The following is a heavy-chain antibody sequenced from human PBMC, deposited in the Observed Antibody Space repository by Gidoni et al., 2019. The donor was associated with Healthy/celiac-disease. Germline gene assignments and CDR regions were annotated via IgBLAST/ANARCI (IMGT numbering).Heavy chain of an antibody. V-gene: IGHV4-34*01. J-gene: IGHJ4*02. CDR3: ARVGIAAAGFDY. D-gene: IGHD6-13*01. Sequence: QLQLQQWGAGLFKPSETLSLTCAVYGGSFSGYYWSWIRQPPGKGLEWIGEINHNGSTNYNPSLKSRVTISVDASKDQFSLKLSSVTAADTAVYYCARVGIAAAGFDYWSQGTLVTVSS. CDR1: GGSFSGYY. CDR2: INHNGST.